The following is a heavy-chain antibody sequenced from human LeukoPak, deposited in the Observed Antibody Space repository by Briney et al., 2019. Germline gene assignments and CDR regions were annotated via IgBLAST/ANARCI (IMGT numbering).Heavy chain of an antibody. V-gene: IGHV1-46*01. CDR3: ARQERNSGSNWVVGY. J-gene: IGHJ4*02. CDR2: INTSGGST. CDR1: GYTFTTYY. Sequence: GASVKVSCTASGYTFTTYYMHSVRQAPGQGLEWMGIINTSGGSTSYAQKFQGRVTMTRDTSTSTVYMELSSLRSEDTAVYYCARQERNSGSNWVVGYWGQGTLVTVSS. D-gene: IGHD1-26*01.